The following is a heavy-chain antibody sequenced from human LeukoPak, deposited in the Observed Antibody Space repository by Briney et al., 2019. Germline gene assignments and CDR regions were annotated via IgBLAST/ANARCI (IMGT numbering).Heavy chain of an antibody. J-gene: IGHJ4*02. V-gene: IGHV4-59*01. CDR3: ARGAIAAANPKFDY. D-gene: IGHD6-13*01. Sequence: SETLSLTCTVSGGSISSYYWSWIRQPPGKGLEWIGYIYYSGYTNYNPSLKSRVTISVDTSKNQFSLKLSSVTAADTAVYYCARGAIAAANPKFDYWGQGTLVTVSS. CDR1: GGSISSYY. CDR2: IYYSGYT.